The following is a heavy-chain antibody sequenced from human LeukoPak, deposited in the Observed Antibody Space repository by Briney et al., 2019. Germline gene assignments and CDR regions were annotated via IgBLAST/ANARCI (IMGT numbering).Heavy chain of an antibody. J-gene: IGHJ4*02. Sequence: PGGSLRLSCAASGFTFSSYGMHWVRQAPGKGLEWVAVIWYDGSNKYYADSVKGRFTISRDNSKNTLYLQMNSLRAEDTAVYYCARSQTRQQQLVPGYWGQGTLVTVSS. V-gene: IGHV3-33*01. D-gene: IGHD6-13*01. CDR1: GFTFSSYG. CDR2: IWYDGSNK. CDR3: ARSQTRQQQLVPGY.